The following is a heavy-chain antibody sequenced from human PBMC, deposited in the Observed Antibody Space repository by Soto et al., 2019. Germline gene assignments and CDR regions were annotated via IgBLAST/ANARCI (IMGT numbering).Heavy chain of an antibody. CDR3: ARSPGYFTISSLDP. CDR1: PGSIYDYY. CDR2: VYSGGSA. V-gene: IGHV4-59*12. J-gene: IGHJ5*02. Sequence: SETLSLTCNVFPGSIYDYYWSWIRQTPGMRLEWIGFVYSGGSAMYNPSFKSRVIISLDTSKSQFSLKLSSVTAADTAVYYCARSPGYFTISSLDPWGQGTLVTVSS. D-gene: IGHD2-8*01.